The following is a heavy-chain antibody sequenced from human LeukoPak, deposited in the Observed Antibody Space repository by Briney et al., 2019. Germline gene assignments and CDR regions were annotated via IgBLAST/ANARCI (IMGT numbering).Heavy chain of an antibody. Sequence: SLRLSCAASGFTFSSHWMSWIRQAPGKGLEWVSGISWNSGSIGYADSVKGRFTISRDNAKNSLYLQMNSLRAEDTALYYCAKDYTAMVRGPDYWGQGTLVTVSS. CDR1: GFTFSSHW. D-gene: IGHD5-18*01. V-gene: IGHV3-9*01. J-gene: IGHJ4*02. CDR3: AKDYTAMVRGPDY. CDR2: ISWNSGSI.